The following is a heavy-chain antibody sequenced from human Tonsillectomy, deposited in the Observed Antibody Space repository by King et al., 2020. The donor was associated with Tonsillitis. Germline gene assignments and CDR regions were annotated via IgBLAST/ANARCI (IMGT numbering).Heavy chain of an antibody. CDR2: ISWDGGCT. D-gene: IGHD3-10*01. CDR3: AKTEGSGRHSSGIDY. J-gene: IGHJ4*02. CDR1: GFTFDDYT. Sequence: VQLVESGGVVVQPGGSLRLSCAASGFTFDDYTMHWVRQAPGKGLEWVSLISWDGGCTYCADSVKGRFTISRDNSKNSLYLQMNSLRTEDTALYYCAKTEGSGRHSSGIDYWGQGTLVTVSS. V-gene: IGHV3-43*01.